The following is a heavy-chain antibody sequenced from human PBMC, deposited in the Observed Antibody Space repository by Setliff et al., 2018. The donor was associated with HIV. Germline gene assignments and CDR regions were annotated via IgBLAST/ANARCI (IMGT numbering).Heavy chain of an antibody. V-gene: IGHV4-34*01. D-gene: IGHD5-12*01. CDR2: INHGGST. CDR1: GGSFGGYF. CDR3: ARPSTGGGYNYWYFDL. Sequence: SETLSLTCAVYGGSFGGYFWNWIRQPPGKGLEWIGEINHGGSTYYNPSLKSRVTISVDTSKNQFSLKLSSVTAADTAVYHCARPSTGGGYNYWYFDLWGRGTLVTVSS. J-gene: IGHJ2*01.